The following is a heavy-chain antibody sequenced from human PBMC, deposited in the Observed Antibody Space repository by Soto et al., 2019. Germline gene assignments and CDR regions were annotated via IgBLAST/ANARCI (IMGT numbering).Heavy chain of an antibody. D-gene: IGHD3-22*01. CDR2: IYSSGST. V-gene: IGHV4-4*07. J-gene: IGHJ4*02. CDR1: GGSISDYY. Sequence: SETLSLTCSVSGGSISDYYWSWIRQPAGKGLEWIGRIYSSGSTYYTPSLQSRVTMSVDTSKNQFSPKLSSVTAADTAVYYCARDRYYYDTSGYSLSDYWGQGTLVTVSS. CDR3: ARDRYYYDTSGYSLSDY.